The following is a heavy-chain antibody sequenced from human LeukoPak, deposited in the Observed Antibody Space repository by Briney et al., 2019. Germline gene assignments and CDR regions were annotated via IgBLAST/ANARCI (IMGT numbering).Heavy chain of an antibody. CDR2: IKTDGSST. CDR1: GFTFSIYW. Sequence: GGSLRLSCAASGFTFSIYWMHWVRQAPGKGLVWVSLIKTDGSSTNYADSVKGRFTISRDNAKNTLYLQMNSLRAEDTAVYYCARGSHDAFDIWGQGTMVTVSS. D-gene: IGHD3-10*01. CDR3: ARGSHDAFDI. V-gene: IGHV3-74*01. J-gene: IGHJ3*02.